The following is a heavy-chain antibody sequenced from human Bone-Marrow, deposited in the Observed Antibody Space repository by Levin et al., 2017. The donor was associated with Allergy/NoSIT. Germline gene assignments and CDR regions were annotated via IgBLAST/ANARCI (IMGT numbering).Heavy chain of an antibody. CDR3: AKDRSGSRSKGDLDY. J-gene: IGHJ4*02. V-gene: IGHV3-23*01. Sequence: GGSLRLSCAASGFTFSRYAMTWVRQAPGKGLEWVSTSSGSGTGTYYADSVKGRFTISRDNSKNTLYLQMNSLGVEDTAVYYCAKDRSGSRSKGDLDYWGQGTLVTVSS. D-gene: IGHD6-19*01. CDR2: SSGSGTGT. CDR1: GFTFSRYA.